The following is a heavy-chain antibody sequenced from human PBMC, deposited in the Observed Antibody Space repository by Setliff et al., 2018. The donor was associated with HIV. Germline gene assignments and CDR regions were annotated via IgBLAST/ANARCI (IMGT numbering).Heavy chain of an antibody. CDR2: VYDSGNT. CDR1: DQLISSGNY. CDR3: ARGQLRYLANDYYFDY. D-gene: IGHD3-9*01. Sequence: PSETLSLTCAIPDQLISSGNYWGWIRQPPGRGLEWIGSVYDSGNTYYKPALESRAAISLDTSMNQFSLKLSSVTAADTAVYYCARGQLRYLANDYYFDYWGQGTLVTAPQ. V-gene: IGHV4-38-2*01. J-gene: IGHJ4*02.